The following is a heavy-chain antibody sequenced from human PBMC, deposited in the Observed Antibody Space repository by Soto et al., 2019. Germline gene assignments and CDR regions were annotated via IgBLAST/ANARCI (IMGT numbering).Heavy chain of an antibody. CDR1: GGSISSGGYS. D-gene: IGHD4-17*01. V-gene: IGHV4-30-2*01. Sequence: PSETLSLTCAVSGGSISSGGYSWSWIRQPPGKGLEWIGYIYHSGSTYYNPSLKSRVTISVDRSKNQFSLKLSSVTAADTAVYYCARTHGDLYYFDYWGQGTLVTVSS. CDR3: ARTHGDLYYFDY. CDR2: IYHSGST. J-gene: IGHJ4*02.